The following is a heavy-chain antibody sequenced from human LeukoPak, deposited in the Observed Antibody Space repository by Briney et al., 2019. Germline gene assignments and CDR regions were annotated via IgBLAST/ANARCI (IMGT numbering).Heavy chain of an antibody. V-gene: IGHV3-9*01. Sequence: GRSLRLSCAASGFTFDDYAMHWVRQAPGKGLEWVSGISWNSGSIGYADSVKGRFTISRDNAKNSLYLQMNSLRAEDTALYYCTKDMGPDYYGSGSYYAGYFQHWGQGTLVTVSS. J-gene: IGHJ1*01. D-gene: IGHD3-10*01. CDR2: ISWNSGSI. CDR3: TKDMGPDYYGSGSYYAGYFQH. CDR1: GFTFDDYA.